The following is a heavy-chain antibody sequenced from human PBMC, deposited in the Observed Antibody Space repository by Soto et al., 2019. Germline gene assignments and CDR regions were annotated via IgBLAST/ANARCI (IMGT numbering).Heavy chain of an antibody. Sequence: GGSLRLSCAASGFTFSSYSMNWVRQAPGEGLEWVSSISSSSSYIYYADSVKGRFTISRDNAKNSLYLQMNSLRAEDTAVYYCARLYSSSSELGCDYWGQGTLVTVSS. CDR3: ARLYSSSSELGCDY. J-gene: IGHJ4*02. CDR1: GFTFSSYS. CDR2: ISSSSSYI. D-gene: IGHD6-6*01. V-gene: IGHV3-21*01.